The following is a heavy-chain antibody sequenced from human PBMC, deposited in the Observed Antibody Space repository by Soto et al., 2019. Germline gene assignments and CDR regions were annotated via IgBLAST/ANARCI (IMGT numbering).Heavy chain of an antibody. CDR2: INHSGST. J-gene: IGHJ4*02. CDR3: ARGRCSATYCYSNFDS. V-gene: IGHV4-34*01. D-gene: IGHD2-15*01. CDR1: GGSFSGYY. Sequence: QVQLQQWGAGLLKPSETLSLTCAVYGGSFSGYYWSWIRQPPGKGLEWIGEINHSGSTNYNPSLTHRVTMSADTSKGQFSLKLSAVTAADTAVYYCARGRCSATYCYSNFDSWGQGTLVTVSS.